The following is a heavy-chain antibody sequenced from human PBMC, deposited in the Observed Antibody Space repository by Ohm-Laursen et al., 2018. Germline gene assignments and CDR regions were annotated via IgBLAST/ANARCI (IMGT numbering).Heavy chain of an antibody. Sequence: GTLSLTCTVSGGSINSYYWSWIRQPPGKGMEWIGYIYHSGSTTYNSSLKSRVTISVDKSTNRFSLKLSSVTAADTAVYYCARAMHNEYYGMDVWGRGTTVTVSS. V-gene: IGHV4-59*12. D-gene: IGHD2-2*01. J-gene: IGHJ6*02. CDR1: GGSINSYY. CDR3: ARAMHNEYYGMDV. CDR2: IYHSGST.